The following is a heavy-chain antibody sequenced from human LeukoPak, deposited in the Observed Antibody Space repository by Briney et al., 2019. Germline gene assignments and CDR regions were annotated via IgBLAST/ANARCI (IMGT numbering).Heavy chain of an antibody. CDR2: IYPNTGGT. V-gene: IGHV1-2*02. D-gene: IGHD3-16*01. CDR1: GYTFTAYH. CDR3: VRENWDYDH. J-gene: IGHJ4*02. Sequence: ASVKVSCKASGYTFTAYHMHWVRQAPGQGLEWMGWIYPNTGGTNFAEKFQGRVTLTRDTSITTAYMELSGLNFDDTAVYYCVRENWDYDHWGQGTLVTVSS.